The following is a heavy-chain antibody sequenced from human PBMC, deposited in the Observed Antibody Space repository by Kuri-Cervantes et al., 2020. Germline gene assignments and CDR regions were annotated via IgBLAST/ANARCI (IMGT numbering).Heavy chain of an antibody. J-gene: IGHJ6*02. Sequence: SETLSLTCTVSGGSVSSYYWTWIRQPPGKGLESIGYIYSSGSTNYNPSLKSRVTISVDSSKNQFSLKLSSVTATDTAVYYCARDLMGAYSGSYYKGGYYYYYYGMDVWGQGTTVTVSS. CDR2: IYSSGST. V-gene: IGHV4-59*02. CDR3: ARDLMGAYSGSYYKGGYYYYYYGMDV. CDR1: GGSVSSYY. D-gene: IGHD1-26*01.